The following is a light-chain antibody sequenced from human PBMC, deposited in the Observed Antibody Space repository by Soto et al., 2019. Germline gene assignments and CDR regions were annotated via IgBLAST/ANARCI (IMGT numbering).Light chain of an antibody. CDR3: TSYTSSTTNYV. CDR2: EVS. V-gene: IGLV2-14*01. CDR1: SSDIGGYNY. J-gene: IGLJ1*01. Sequence: QSALTQPASVSGSPGQSITFSCTGTSSDIGGYNYVSWYQQHPGKAPKLMIYEVSNRPSGVSDRFSGSKSVNTASLTISGPQAEDDADYYCTSYTSSTTNYVFGTGTKLTVL.